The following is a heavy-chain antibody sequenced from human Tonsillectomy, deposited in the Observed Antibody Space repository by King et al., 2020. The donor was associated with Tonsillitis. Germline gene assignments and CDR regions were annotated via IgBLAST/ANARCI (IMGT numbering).Heavy chain of an antibody. CDR3: ATAQGVSGPLDLLSSYFDY. D-gene: IGHD3-10*01. J-gene: IGHJ4*02. Sequence: QLVQSGAVVKKPGASVKVSCKVSGYTLTELSMHWVRQAPGKGLEWMGGFDPEDGETIYAQKFQGRVTMTEDTSTDAAYMELSSLRSEDTAVYYCATAQGVSGPLDLLSSYFDYWGQGTLVTVSS. CDR2: FDPEDGET. V-gene: IGHV1-24*01. CDR1: GYTLTELS.